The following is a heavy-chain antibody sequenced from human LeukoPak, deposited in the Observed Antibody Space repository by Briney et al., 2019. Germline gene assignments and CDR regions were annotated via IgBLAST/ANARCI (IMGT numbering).Heavy chain of an antibody. Sequence: PGGSLRLSCAASGFTFRSYGVHWVRQAPGKGLEWVTFIRYDGSNKYYTDSVKGRFTISRDNSKNTLYLQMNSLRTEDTAVYYCAKDSYYYIDVWGKGTTVTVSS. J-gene: IGHJ6*03. CDR1: GFTFRSYG. CDR2: IRYDGSNK. V-gene: IGHV3-30*02. CDR3: AKDSYYYIDV.